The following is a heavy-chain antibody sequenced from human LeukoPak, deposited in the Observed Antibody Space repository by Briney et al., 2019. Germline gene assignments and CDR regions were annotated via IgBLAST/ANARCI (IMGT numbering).Heavy chain of an antibody. V-gene: IGHV3-23*01. CDR1: GFTFSTSA. CDR2: ISGNGVST. D-gene: IGHD2/OR15-2a*01. J-gene: IGHJ4*02. CDR3: AKEVYTRTTYLPFDY. Sequence: PGGSLRLSCAASGFTFSTSAMSWVRQAPGKGLGWVSTISGNGVSTYYADSVKGRLTISRDNSKNTLSLHMSSLRAEDTATYYCAKEVYTRTTYLPFDYWGQGTLVTVSS.